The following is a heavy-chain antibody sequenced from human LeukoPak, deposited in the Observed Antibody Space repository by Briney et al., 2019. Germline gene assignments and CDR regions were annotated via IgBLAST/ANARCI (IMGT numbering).Heavy chain of an antibody. V-gene: IGHV3-49*03. CDR2: IRSKAYGGTT. CDR3: TRQSSGYFNWFDP. CDR1: GFTLGDYA. Sequence: GGSLRLSCTASGFTLGDYAMSWFRQAPGKGLEWVGFIRSKAYGGTTEYAASVKGRFTISRDDSKSIAYLQMNSLKTEDTAVYYCTRQSSGYFNWFDPWGQGTLVTVSS. D-gene: IGHD3-22*01. J-gene: IGHJ5*02.